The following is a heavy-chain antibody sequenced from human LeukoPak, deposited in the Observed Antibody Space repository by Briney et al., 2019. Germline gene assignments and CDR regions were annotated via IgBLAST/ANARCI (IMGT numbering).Heavy chain of an antibody. J-gene: IGHJ5*02. CDR3: ARVWEEGYYGSGRYVSWFDP. CDR2: IIPIFGTV. Sequence: GASVKVSCKASGGTFSSYAISWVRQAPGQGLEWMGGIIPIFGTVNYAQKFQGRVTITTDESTSTAYMELSSLRSEDTAVYYCARVWEEGYYGSGRYVSWFDPWGQGTLVTVSS. D-gene: IGHD3-10*01. CDR1: GGTFSSYA. V-gene: IGHV1-69*05.